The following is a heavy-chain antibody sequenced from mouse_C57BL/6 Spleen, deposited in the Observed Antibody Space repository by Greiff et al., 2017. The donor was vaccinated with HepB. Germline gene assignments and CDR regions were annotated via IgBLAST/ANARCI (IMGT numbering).Heavy chain of an antibody. J-gene: IGHJ4*01. V-gene: IGHV6-3*01. Sequence: EVKVEESGGGLVQPGGSMKLSCVASGFTFSNYWMNWVRQSPEKGLEWVAQIRLKSDNYATHYAESVKGRFTISRDDSKSSVYLQMNNLRAEDTGIYYCTATMVSWGQGTSVTVSS. CDR2: IRLKSDNYAT. CDR3: TATMVS. CDR1: GFTFSNYW.